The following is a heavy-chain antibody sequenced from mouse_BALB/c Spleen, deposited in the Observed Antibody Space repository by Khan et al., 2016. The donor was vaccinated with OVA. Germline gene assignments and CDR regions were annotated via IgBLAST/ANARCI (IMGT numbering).Heavy chain of an antibody. D-gene: IGHD1-1*01. CDR3: ARKNYYGYAMDY. J-gene: IGHJ4*01. CDR1: GYSITSGYA. Sequence: EVQLQESGPGLVKPSQSLSLTCTVTGYSITSGYAWNWIRQFPGNKLEWRGYISYSGSTSYNPSLRSRISITRDTTKNQFFLQLNSVTTEDTATYYCARKNYYGYAMDYWGQGTSVTVSS. CDR2: ISYSGST. V-gene: IGHV3-2*02.